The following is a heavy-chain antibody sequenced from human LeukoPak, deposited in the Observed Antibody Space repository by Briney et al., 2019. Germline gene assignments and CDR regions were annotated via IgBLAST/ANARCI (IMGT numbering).Heavy chain of an antibody. CDR2: NNHSGST. CDR1: GGSFSGYY. D-gene: IGHD2-2*01. Sequence: SGTLSLTCAVYGGSFSGYYWSWIRQPPGKGLEWIGENNHSGSTNYNPSLKSRVTISVDTSKNQFSLKLSSVTAADTAVYYCARGLDCSSTSCYGNVWGKGTTVTVSS. CDR3: ARGLDCSSTSCYGNV. V-gene: IGHV4-34*01. J-gene: IGHJ6*04.